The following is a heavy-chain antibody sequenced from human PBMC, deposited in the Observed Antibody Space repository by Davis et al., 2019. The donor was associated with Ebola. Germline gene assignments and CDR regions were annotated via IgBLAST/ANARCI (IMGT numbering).Heavy chain of an antibody. CDR1: GFTFSSYA. J-gene: IGHJ4*02. CDR3: AKDVVVPAAIYFDY. D-gene: IGHD2-2*01. Sequence: GESLRISCAASGFTFSSYAMSWVRQAPGKGLEWVSYISSSGSTIYYADSVKGRFTISRDNAKNSLYLQMNSLRAEDTAVYYCAKDVVVPAAIYFDYWGQGTLVTVSS. CDR2: ISSSGSTI. V-gene: IGHV3-48*04.